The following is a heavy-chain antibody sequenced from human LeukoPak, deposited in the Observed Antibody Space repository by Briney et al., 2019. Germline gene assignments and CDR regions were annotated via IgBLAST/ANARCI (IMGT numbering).Heavy chain of an antibody. Sequence: PGGSLRLSCAASGFTFSSYAMSWVRQAPGKGVEWVSAISGSGGSTYYADSVKGRFTISRDNSKNTLYLQMNSLRAEDTAVYYCAKGYCSGGSCFYWGQGTLVTVSS. J-gene: IGHJ4*02. CDR1: GFTFSSYA. V-gene: IGHV3-23*01. D-gene: IGHD2-15*01. CDR2: ISGSGGST. CDR3: AKGYCSGGSCFY.